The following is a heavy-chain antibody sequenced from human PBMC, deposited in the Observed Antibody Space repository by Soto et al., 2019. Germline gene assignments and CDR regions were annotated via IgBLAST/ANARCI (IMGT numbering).Heavy chain of an antibody. CDR1: GFMFSSAW. CDR3: VEGWNDF. V-gene: IGHV3-15*01. CDR2: IKSKKDGGAR. J-gene: IGHJ4*02. Sequence: EVQVVESGGDLVEPGGSLRLSCETSGFMFSSAWMSWVRQAPGKGLEWVARIKSKKDGGARDYAALVNGRFSISRDDSKSTVYLQMNSLRAEDTALYYCVEGWNDFWGQGTLVTVSS. D-gene: IGHD1-1*01.